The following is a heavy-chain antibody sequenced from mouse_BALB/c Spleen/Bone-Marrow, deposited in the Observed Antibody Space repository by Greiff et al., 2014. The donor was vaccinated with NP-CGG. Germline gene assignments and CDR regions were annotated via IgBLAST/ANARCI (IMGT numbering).Heavy chain of an antibody. Sequence: DVKLQESGAELVKPGASVKLSCTASGFNIKDTYMHWVKQRPEQGLEWIGRIDPANGNTKYDPKFQGKATITADTSSNTAYLQLISLTSEDTAVYYCARGIFLYGNFLLDYWGQGTSVTVSS. D-gene: IGHD2-10*02. CDR3: ARGIFLYGNFLLDY. V-gene: IGHV14-3*02. CDR1: GFNIKDTY. CDR2: IDPANGNT. J-gene: IGHJ4*01.